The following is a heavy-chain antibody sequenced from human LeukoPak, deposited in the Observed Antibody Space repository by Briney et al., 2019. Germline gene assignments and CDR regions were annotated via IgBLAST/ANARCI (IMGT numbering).Heavy chain of an antibody. CDR3: ARAYDFTDY. D-gene: IGHD3/OR15-3a*01. CDR2: ISGSGGNT. J-gene: IGHJ4*02. CDR1: GFAFITYA. Sequence: GGSLRLSCAASGFAFITYAMTWVRQAPGKGLEWVSAISGSGGNTDYADSVKGRFTISRDNSKNTLYLQMNSLRAEDTAVYYCARAYDFTDYWGQGTLVTVSS. V-gene: IGHV3-23*01.